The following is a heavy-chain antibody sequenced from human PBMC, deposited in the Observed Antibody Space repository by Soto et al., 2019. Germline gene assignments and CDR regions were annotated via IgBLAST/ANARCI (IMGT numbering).Heavy chain of an antibody. CDR2: IIPILGIA. Sequence: QVQLVQSGAEVKKPGSSVKVSCKASGGTFSSYTISWVRQAPGQGLEWMGRIIPILGIANYAQKFQGRVTITADKSTSTAYMELSNLRSEDTAVYYCAIPIRGDGYNYRYWGQGTLVTVSS. D-gene: IGHD5-12*01. V-gene: IGHV1-69*02. J-gene: IGHJ4*02. CDR1: GGTFSSYT. CDR3: AIPIRGDGYNYRY.